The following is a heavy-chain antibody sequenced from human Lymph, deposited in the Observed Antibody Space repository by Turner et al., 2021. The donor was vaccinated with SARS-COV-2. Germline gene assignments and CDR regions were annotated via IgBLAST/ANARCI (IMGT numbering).Heavy chain of an antibody. CDR1: GYTFSSNY. CDR2: INPSGGST. Sequence: QVQLVQSGAEVKKPGASVKVSCKASGYTFSSNYMHWVRQAPGQGLEWMGIINPSGGSTSYAQKFQGRVTMTGDTSTSTVYMELSSLRSEDTAVYYCARDFHFIPSSNSCVYWGQGTLVTVSS. CDR3: ARDFHFIPSSNSCVY. D-gene: IGHD2-2*01. J-gene: IGHJ4*02. V-gene: IGHV1-46*01.